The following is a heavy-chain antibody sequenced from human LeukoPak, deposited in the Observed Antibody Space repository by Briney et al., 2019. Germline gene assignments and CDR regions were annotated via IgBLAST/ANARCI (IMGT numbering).Heavy chain of an antibody. V-gene: IGHV5-51*01. Sequence: GESLKISCRGSEYTLTNHWIAWVRQMPGRGLEWMGTIYHGDPDPRYSPSLQGHVTISVDKSTSTAYLQWTCLKASDTAIYYCARHMMAGTYGSNLAYWGQGTLVTVSS. CDR2: IYHGDPDP. CDR3: ARHMMAGTYGSNLAY. J-gene: IGHJ4*02. D-gene: IGHD1-14*01. CDR1: EYTLTNHW.